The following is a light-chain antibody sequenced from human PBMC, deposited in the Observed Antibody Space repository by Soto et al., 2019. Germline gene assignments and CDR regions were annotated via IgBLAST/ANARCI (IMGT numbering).Light chain of an antibody. J-gene: IGKJ1*01. CDR2: GSS. CDR1: QRVSNN. Sequence: EIVMTQSPATLSVSPGERVTLSCRATQRVSNNVAWYQQKPGQAPRLLIYGSSTRATGVPARFSAAGSGTEFTLTISNLQPEDFAVFHCQQYNNWPWTFGQGTKVDSK. V-gene: IGKV3-15*01. CDR3: QQYNNWPWT.